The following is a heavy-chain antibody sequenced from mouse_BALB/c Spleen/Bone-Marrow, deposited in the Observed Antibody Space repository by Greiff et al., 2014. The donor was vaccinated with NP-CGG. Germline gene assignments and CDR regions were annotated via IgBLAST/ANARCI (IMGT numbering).Heavy chain of an antibody. V-gene: IGHV2-9*02. CDR1: GFSLTSYG. CDR2: IWAGGST. CDR3: ARVLEGFAY. Sequence: QVQLKASGPGLVATSQSLSITCTVSGFSLTSYGVHWVRQPPGKGLEWLGVIWAGGSTNYNSALMSRLSISKDNSKSQVFLKMNSLQTDDTAMYYCARVLEGFAYWGQGTLVTVSA. J-gene: IGHJ3*01.